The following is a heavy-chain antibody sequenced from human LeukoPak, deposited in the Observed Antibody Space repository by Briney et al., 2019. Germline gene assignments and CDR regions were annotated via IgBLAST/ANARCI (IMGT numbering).Heavy chain of an antibody. CDR3: ARFLTGYSSRHAFDI. CDR2: VYTSGNT. V-gene: IGHV4-61*02. J-gene: IGHJ3*02. Sequence: SETLSLTCTVSGGSLSSDSYFWPGIRQPAGKGLEWIGRVYTSGNTNYNPSLKSRVTIAVDTSKNQFSLKLSSVTAADTAVYYCARFLTGYSSRHAFDIWGQGTMVTVSS. D-gene: IGHD6-13*01. CDR1: GGSLSSDSYF.